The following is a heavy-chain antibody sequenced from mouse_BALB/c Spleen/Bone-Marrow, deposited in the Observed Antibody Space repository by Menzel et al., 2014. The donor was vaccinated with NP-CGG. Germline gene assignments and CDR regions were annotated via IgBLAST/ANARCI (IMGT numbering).Heavy chain of an antibody. CDR1: GFDFSRYW. J-gene: IGHJ3*01. CDR2: INPDSSTI. Sequence: DVQLQESGGGLVQPGGSLKLSCAASGFDFSRYWMSWVRQAPGKGLEWIGEINPDSSTINYTPSLKDKFIISRDNAKKTLYLQMSKVRSEDTALYYCARMHYYGYVAYWGQGTLVTVSA. V-gene: IGHV4-1*02. CDR3: ARMHYYGYVAY. D-gene: IGHD1-2*01.